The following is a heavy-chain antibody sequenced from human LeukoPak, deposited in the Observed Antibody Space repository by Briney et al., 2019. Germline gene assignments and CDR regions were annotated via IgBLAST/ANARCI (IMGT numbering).Heavy chain of an antibody. J-gene: IGHJ3*02. CDR3: ARDRWGRSAFDI. CDR1: GGSISSSSYY. Sequence: SETLSLTCTVSGGSISSSSYYWGWIRQPPGKGLEWIGSIYYSGSTYYNPSLKSRVTISVDTSKNQFSLKLSSVTAADTAVYYCARDRWGRSAFDIWGQGTMVTVSS. CDR2: IYYSGST. V-gene: IGHV4-39*07. D-gene: IGHD7-27*01.